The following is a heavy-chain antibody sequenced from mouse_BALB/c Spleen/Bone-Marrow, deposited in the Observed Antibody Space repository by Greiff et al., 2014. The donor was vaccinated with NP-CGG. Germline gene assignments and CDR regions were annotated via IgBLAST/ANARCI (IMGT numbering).Heavy chain of an antibody. CDR3: TRSGNYLFAY. J-gene: IGHJ3*01. V-gene: IGHV1S81*02. Sequence: QVQLKESGAELGKPGASVRLSCKASGYTFTNYYMYWGKQRPGQGLEWIGEINPSNGGTNFNEKFKSKATLTVDKSSNTTYMQLSSLTSEDSAVYYCTRSGNYLFAYWGQGTLVTVSA. D-gene: IGHD2-1*01. CDR2: INPSNGGT. CDR1: GYTFTNYY.